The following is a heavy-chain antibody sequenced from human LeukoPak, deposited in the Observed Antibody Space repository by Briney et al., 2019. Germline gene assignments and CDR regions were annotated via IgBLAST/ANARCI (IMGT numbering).Heavy chain of an antibody. CDR1: GFTFSSYA. J-gene: IGHJ4*02. CDR3: AKGDQGIAAAGTTL. V-gene: IGHV3-30-3*01. CDR2: ISYDGSNK. Sequence: GGSLRLSCAASGFTFSSYAMHWVRQAPGKGLEWVAVISYDGSNKYYADSVKGRFSISRDNSKNTVYLQMNSLRAEDTAVYYCAKGDQGIAAAGTTLGGQGTLVTVSS. D-gene: IGHD6-13*01.